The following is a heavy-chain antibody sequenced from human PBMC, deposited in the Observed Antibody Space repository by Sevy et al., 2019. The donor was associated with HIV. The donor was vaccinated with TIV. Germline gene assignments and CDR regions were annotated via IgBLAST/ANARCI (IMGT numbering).Heavy chain of an antibody. J-gene: IGHJ4*02. V-gene: IGHV1-46*02. Sequence: GESLKISCKASGYNLNNYYMHWVRQAPGQGLGWMGLINPSGGSTSYAQKFQGRVTMTRDTSTSTLHMELSSLRSEDTAVYYCARVYYYDYSGPGYWGQGTLVTVSS. CDR3: ARVYYYDYSGPGY. CDR1: GYNLNNYY. CDR2: INPSGGST. D-gene: IGHD3-22*01.